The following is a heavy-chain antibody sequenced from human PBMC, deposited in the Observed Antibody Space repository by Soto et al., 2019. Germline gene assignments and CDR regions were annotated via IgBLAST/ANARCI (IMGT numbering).Heavy chain of an antibody. CDR2: ISSNGGST. J-gene: IGHJ6*02. D-gene: IGHD3-16*02. Sequence: GGSLRLSCSASGFTFSSYAMHWVRQAPGKGLEYVSAISSNGGSTYYADSVKGRFTISRDNSKNTLYLQMSSLRAEDTAVYYCVKSLVYYDYVWGSYREREYYYYGMDVWGQGTTVTVSS. V-gene: IGHV3-64D*08. CDR1: GFTFSSYA. CDR3: VKSLVYYDYVWGSYREREYYYYGMDV.